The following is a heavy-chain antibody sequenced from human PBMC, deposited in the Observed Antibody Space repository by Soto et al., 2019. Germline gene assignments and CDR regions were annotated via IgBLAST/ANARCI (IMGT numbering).Heavy chain of an antibody. CDR1: GYTFTSHD. Sequence: ASVKVSCKASGYTFTSHDINWVRQATGQGLEWMGWMNPNSGNTGYAQKFQGRVTMTRNTSISTAYMELSSLRSEDTAVYYCARWDYGDYARYDYWGQGTQVTVSS. D-gene: IGHD4-17*01. CDR2: MNPNSGNT. V-gene: IGHV1-8*01. CDR3: ARWDYGDYARYDY. J-gene: IGHJ4*02.